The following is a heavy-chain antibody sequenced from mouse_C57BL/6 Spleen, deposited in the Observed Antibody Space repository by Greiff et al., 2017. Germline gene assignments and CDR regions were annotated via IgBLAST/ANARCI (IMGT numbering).Heavy chain of an antibody. V-gene: IGHV1-55*01. J-gene: IGHJ2*01. CDR1: GYTFTSYW. D-gene: IGHD1-1*01. CDR3: ARHGSSPYYFDY. CDR2: IYPGSGST. Sequence: QVQLQQPGAELVKPGASVKMSCKASGYTFTSYWITWVKQRPGQGLEWIGDIYPGSGSTNYNEKCKSKATLTVDTSSSTAYMQLSSLTSEDSAVYYCARHGSSPYYFDYWGQGTTLTVSS.